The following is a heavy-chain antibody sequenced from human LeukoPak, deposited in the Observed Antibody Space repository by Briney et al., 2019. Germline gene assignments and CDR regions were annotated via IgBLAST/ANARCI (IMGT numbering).Heavy chain of an antibody. J-gene: IGHJ4*02. D-gene: IGHD3-10*01. CDR2: ISWNSGSI. CDR1: GFTFNDYA. V-gene: IGHV3-9*03. Sequence: GRSLRLSCAASGFTFNDYAMHWVRLAPGKGLEWVSGISWNSGSIGYADSVKGRFTISRDNAKNSLYLQMNSLRVEDMALYFCTRDISPTMVAIDYWGQGTLVTVSS. CDR3: TRDISPTMVAIDY.